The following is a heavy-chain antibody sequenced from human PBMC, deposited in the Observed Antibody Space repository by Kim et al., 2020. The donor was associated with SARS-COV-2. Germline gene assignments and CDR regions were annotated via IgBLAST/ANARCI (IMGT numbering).Heavy chain of an antibody. D-gene: IGHD6-19*01. V-gene: IGHV3-74*01. Sequence: GDSVKGRFTISRDNAKNTLYLQMNSLTAEYTAVYYCARRQFTSGWYYFDYWGQGTLVTVSS. CDR3: ARRQFTSGWYYFDY. J-gene: IGHJ4*02.